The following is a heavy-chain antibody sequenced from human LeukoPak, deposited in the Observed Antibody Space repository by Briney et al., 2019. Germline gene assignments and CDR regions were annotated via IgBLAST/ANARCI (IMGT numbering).Heavy chain of an antibody. J-gene: IGHJ6*03. CDR1: GFTFSSYS. V-gene: IGHV3-48*01. CDR2: ISSSSSTI. CDR3: ARALHYYDSSGYFPDPAAPHLNEYYYYMDV. Sequence: PGGSLRLSCAASGFTFSSYSMNWVRQAPGKGLEWVSYISSSSSTIYYADSVKGRFTISRDNAKNSLYLQMNSLRAEDTAVYYCARALHYYDSSGYFPDPAAPHLNEYYYYMDVWGKGTTVTISS. D-gene: IGHD3-22*01.